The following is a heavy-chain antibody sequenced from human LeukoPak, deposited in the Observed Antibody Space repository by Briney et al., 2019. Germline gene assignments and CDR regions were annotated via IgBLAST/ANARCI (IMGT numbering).Heavy chain of an antibody. CDR3: ARVGVVGVPTGAFDI. CDR2: IKQDGSEK. Sequence: PGGSLRLSCAASGFTFSSYSMNWVRQAPGKGLEWVANIKQDGSEKYYVDSVKGRFTISRDNAKNSLYLQMNSLRAEDTAVYYCARVGVVGVPTGAFDIWGQGTMVTVSS. D-gene: IGHD1-26*01. J-gene: IGHJ3*02. CDR1: GFTFSSYS. V-gene: IGHV3-7*01.